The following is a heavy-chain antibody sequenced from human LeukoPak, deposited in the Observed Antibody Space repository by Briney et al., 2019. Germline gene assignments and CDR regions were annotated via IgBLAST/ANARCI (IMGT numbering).Heavy chain of an antibody. CDR2: ISSSGSTI. CDR1: GFTFSSYE. D-gene: IGHD3-10*02. Sequence: GGSLRLSCAASGFTFSSYEMNWVSQAPGKGLEWVSYISSSGSTIYYADSVRGRFTISRDNAKNSLYLQMNSLRAEDTAVYYCAELGITMIGGVWGKGTTVTISS. CDR3: AELGITMIGGV. V-gene: IGHV3-48*03. J-gene: IGHJ6*04.